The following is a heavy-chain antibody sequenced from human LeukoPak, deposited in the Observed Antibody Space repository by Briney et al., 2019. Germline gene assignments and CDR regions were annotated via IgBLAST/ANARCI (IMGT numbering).Heavy chain of an antibody. CDR2: INPNSGGT. J-gene: IGHJ3*02. CDR3: ARGVYSSGWTSNFDI. V-gene: IGHV1-2*02. Sequence: ASVKVSCKASGYTFTSYGISWVRQAPGQGLEWMGWINPNSGGTNYAQKFQGRVTMTKDTSKNQFSLKLSSVTAADTAVYYCARGVYSSGWTSNFDIWGQGTMVTVSS. D-gene: IGHD6-19*01. CDR1: GYTFTSYG.